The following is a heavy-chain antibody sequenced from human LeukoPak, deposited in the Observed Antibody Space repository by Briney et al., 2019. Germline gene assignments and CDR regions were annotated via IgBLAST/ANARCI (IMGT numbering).Heavy chain of an antibody. Sequence: SETLSLTCAVSGGSISSSNWWSWVRQPPGKGLEWIGEINHSGSTNYNPSLKSRVTISVDTSKNQFSLKLSSVTAADTAVYYCARHDSGWYGYWGQGTLVTVSS. V-gene: IGHV4-4*02. D-gene: IGHD6-19*01. J-gene: IGHJ4*02. CDR1: GGSISSSNW. CDR2: INHSGST. CDR3: ARHDSGWYGY.